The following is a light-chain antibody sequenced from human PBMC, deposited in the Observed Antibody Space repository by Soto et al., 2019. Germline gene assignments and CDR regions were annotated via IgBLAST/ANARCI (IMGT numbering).Light chain of an antibody. CDR1: SSDIGNNF. CDR3: APWESSLSPYV. V-gene: IGLV1-51*02. CDR2: ENI. Sequence: QSVLTQPPSVSAAPGQKVTISCSGSSSDIGNNFVSWYQQLPGTAPRLLIYENIKRPSGIPDRFSGSRSGTSATLGITGLQTGDEADYYCAPWESSLSPYVFATGTQLTV. J-gene: IGLJ1*01.